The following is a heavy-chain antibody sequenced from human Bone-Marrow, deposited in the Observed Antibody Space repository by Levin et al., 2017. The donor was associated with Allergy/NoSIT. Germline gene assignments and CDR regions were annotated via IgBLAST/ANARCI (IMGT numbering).Heavy chain of an antibody. D-gene: IGHD1-26*01. CDR2: ISYDGSNK. CDR3: ASDADVGIVGASGGY. Sequence: GGSLRLSCAASGFTFSSYAMHWVRQAPGKGLEWVAVISYDGSNKYYADSVKGRFTISRDNSKNTLYLQMDSLRAEDTAVYYCASDADVGIVGASGGYWGQGTLVTVSS. CDR1: GFTFSSYA. J-gene: IGHJ4*02. V-gene: IGHV3-30-3*01.